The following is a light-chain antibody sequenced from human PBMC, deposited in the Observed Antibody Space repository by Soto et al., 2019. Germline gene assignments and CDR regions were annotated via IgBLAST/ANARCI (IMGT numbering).Light chain of an antibody. V-gene: IGKV3-20*01. CDR3: HQYDTPPPST. CDR2: GAS. Sequence: EIVLTQSPDTLSLSPGERATLSCRASQSVSSSYLAWYQQKPGQAPRLLIYGASSRATGIPDRFSGSGSGTDFTLTISRLEPEDLAVYFCHQYDTPPPSTFGQGTRLEIK. J-gene: IGKJ5*01. CDR1: QSVSSSY.